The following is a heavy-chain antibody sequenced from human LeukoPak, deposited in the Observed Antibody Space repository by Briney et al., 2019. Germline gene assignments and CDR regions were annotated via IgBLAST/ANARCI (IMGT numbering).Heavy chain of an antibody. Sequence: GGSLRLSCAASGFTFSSYAMHWVRQAPGKGLEWVAVISYDGSNKYYADSVKGRFTISRDNSKNTLYLQMNSLRAEDTAVYYCAREVTIFGVVIILDRAFDIWGQGTMVTVSS. CDR3: AREVTIFGVVIILDRAFDI. J-gene: IGHJ3*02. CDR2: ISYDGSNK. D-gene: IGHD3-3*01. V-gene: IGHV3-30-3*01. CDR1: GFTFSSYA.